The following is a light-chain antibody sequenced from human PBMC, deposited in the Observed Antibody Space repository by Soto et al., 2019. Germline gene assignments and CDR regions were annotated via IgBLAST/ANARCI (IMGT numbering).Light chain of an antibody. CDR1: QRIVVW. V-gene: IGKV1-5*01. CDR2: DAY. CDR3: QQYNSYPWT. Sequence: DIQMTQSPSTLSASVGDRVNITCRASQRIVVWLAWYQQKVGKAPKLLIYDAYNLESGDPSRFSGGGSGTEFRLSSSRRQPDDFATYYCQQYNSYPWTFGQGTKVEIK. J-gene: IGKJ1*01.